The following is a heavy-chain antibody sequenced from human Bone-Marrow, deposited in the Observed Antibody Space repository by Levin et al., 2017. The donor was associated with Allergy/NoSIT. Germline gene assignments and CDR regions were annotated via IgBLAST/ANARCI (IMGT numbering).Heavy chain of an antibody. Sequence: SVKVSCKVSGSSVSDLAMHWVRQAPGKGLEWMGGFDPEVGETVYAQMLLGRITMTDDTSTDTAYMDLSGLRPEDTAVYYCAVAPDYGDNSAFEFWGQGTPVTVSS. CDR2: FDPEVGET. V-gene: IGHV1-24*01. CDR1: GSSVSDLA. D-gene: IGHD4-23*01. CDR3: AVAPDYGDNSAFEF. J-gene: IGHJ4*02.